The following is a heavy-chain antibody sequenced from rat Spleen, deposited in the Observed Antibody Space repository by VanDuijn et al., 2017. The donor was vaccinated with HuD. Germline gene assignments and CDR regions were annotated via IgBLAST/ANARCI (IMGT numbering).Heavy chain of an antibody. V-gene: IGHV2-4*01. CDR2: MWSGGST. J-gene: IGHJ3*01. CDR1: GFSLTNYG. D-gene: IGHD1-11*01. Sequence: QVQLKESGPGLVQPSQTLSLTCTVSGFSLTNYGVSWVRQPPGKGLEWMGVMWSGGSTDYNSALKSRLSISRGTSKNQVFLKMNSLPTEETGAYYCTSDRGLTTEGPWFAYWGQGTLVTVSS. CDR3: TSDRGLTTEGPWFAY.